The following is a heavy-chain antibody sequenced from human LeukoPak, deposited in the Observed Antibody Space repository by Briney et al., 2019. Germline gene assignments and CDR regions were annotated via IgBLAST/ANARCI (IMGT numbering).Heavy chain of an antibody. J-gene: IGHJ6*03. V-gene: IGHV3-66*02. CDR1: GFTVSKNY. CDR3: ASPGNYFYYYNLDV. CDR2: IYSGGST. Sequence: PGGSLRLSCAASGFTVSKNYMSWVRQAPGKGLEWASIIYSGGSTYYADSVKGRFTISRDNSKNTLYLQMNSLRTEDTAVYYCASPGNYFYYYNLDVWGKGTTVTVSS.